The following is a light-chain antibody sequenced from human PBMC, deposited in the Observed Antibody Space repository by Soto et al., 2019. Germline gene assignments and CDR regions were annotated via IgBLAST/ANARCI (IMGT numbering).Light chain of an antibody. J-gene: IGKJ2*01. CDR1: QNVRTT. CDR3: QQYNNWPPHT. V-gene: IGKV3-15*01. CDR2: GAS. Sequence: EIVMTQSPATLSVSPGGRATLTCRASQNVRTTLAWYQQKPGQAPRLLIYGASTRATGFPARFSGSGSGTEFTLTISSLQSEDFAVYYCQQYNNWPPHTFGQGTKLEIK.